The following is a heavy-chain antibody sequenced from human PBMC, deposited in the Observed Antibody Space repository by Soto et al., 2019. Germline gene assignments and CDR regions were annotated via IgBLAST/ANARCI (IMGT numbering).Heavy chain of an antibody. CDR3: ARDGGSYSSSSSSFDY. Sequence: GASGKVSCKASGYTFTGYYMHWVRQAPGQGLEWMGWINPNSGGTNYAQKFQGWVTMTRDTSISTAYMELSRLRSDDTAVYYCARDGGSYSSSSSSFDYWGQGTLVTVSS. V-gene: IGHV1-2*04. CDR1: GYTFTGYY. CDR2: INPNSGGT. J-gene: IGHJ4*02. D-gene: IGHD6-6*01.